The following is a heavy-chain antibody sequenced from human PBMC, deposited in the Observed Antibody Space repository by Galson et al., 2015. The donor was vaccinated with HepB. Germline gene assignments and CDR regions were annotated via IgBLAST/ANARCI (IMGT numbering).Heavy chain of an antibody. CDR3: AKVGGIAAAGTKNWFDP. V-gene: IGHV3-30*02. CDR2: IRYDGSNK. CDR1: GFTFSSYG. Sequence: SLRLSCAASGFTFSSYGMHWVRQAPGKGLEWVAFIRYDGSNKYYADSVKGRFTISRDNSKNTLYLQMNSLRAEDTAVYYCAKVGGIAAAGTKNWFDPWGQGTLVTVSS. D-gene: IGHD6-13*01. J-gene: IGHJ5*02.